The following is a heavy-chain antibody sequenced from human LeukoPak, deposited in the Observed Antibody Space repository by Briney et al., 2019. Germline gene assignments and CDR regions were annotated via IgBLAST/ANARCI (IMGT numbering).Heavy chain of an antibody. CDR1: GVSICIYF. CDR3: ARGGSPRFDP. V-gene: IGHV4-59*01. J-gene: IGHJ5*02. CDR2: IYDSGST. Sequence: PSETLSLTCTVSGVSICIYFWSWIRQPPGKGLERIGYIYDSGSTNYNPSLKSRVTMSIDTSKNQFSLKFTSLTAADTAVYYCARGGSPRFDPWGQGTLVTVSS. D-gene: IGHD5-12*01.